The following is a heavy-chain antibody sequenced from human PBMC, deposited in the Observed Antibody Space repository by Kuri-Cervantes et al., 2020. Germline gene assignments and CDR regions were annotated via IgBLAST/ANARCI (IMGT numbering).Heavy chain of an antibody. CDR1: GFTFSSYW. J-gene: IGHJ6*02. CDR3: AREGAQMVSDILTDYAIRDYYYGMDV. V-gene: IGHV3-7*01. D-gene: IGHD3-9*01. Sequence: GESLKISCAASGFTFSSYWVSWVRQAPGKGLEWVANIKQDGSEKYYVDSVKGRFTISRDNAKNSLYLQMNSPRAEDTAVYYCAREGAQMVSDILTDYAIRDYYYGMDVWGQGTTVTVSS. CDR2: IKQDGSEK.